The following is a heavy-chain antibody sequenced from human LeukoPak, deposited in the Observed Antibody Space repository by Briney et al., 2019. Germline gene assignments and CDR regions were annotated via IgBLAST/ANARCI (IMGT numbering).Heavy chain of an antibody. CDR1: GGSISTGTYY. CDR3: AREITY. V-gene: IGHV4-61*02. Sequence: SETLSLTCTVSGGSISTGTYYWSWIRQPAGKGLEWIGRIYTSGSTNYNPSLKSRVTISVDTSKNQFSLKLSSVTAADTAVYYCAREITYWGQGTLVTVSS. J-gene: IGHJ4*02. CDR2: IYTSGST.